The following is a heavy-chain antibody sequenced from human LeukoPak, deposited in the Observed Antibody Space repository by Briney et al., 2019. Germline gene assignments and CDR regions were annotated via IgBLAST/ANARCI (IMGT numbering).Heavy chain of an antibody. CDR1: GFTFSSYW. CDR2: IKQDESEK. V-gene: IGHV3-7*01. CDR3: ARDPGIPAAGTVGYFDY. Sequence: GGSLRLSCTASGFTFSSYWMSWVRQAPGKGLEWVANIKQDESEKFYVDSVKGRFTISRDNPKNSLYLQMNSLRAEDTAVYYCARDPGIPAAGTVGYFDYWGQGTLVTVSS. D-gene: IGHD6-13*01. J-gene: IGHJ4*02.